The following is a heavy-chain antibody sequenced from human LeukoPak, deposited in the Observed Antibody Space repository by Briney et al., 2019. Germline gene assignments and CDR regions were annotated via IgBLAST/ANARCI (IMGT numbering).Heavy chain of an antibody. CDR3: ARDSGYSSIGFDY. J-gene: IGHJ4*02. V-gene: IGHV4-39*07. D-gene: IGHD6-13*01. CDR2: IYYSGST. CDR1: GGSISSSIYH. Sequence: SETLSLTCTVSGGSISSSIYHWAWIRQPPGKGLEWIGSIYYSGSTYYNPSLKSRVTISVDTSKNQFSLKLSSVTAADTAVYYCARDSGYSSIGFDYWGQGTLVTVSS.